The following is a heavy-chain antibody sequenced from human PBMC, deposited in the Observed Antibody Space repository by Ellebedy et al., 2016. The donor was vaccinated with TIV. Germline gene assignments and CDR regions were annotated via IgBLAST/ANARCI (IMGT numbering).Heavy chain of an antibody. CDR1: GFTFGSFA. Sequence: GESLKISCAASGFTFGSFAMHWVRQAPGKGLEWLSVISGGGYNTYHADSVKGRLTIIRDNSKNTLYLQMDRLRAEDTAVYYCAKGTSSGFNYDRVCCEYWGQGTLVTVSS. D-gene: IGHD3-22*01. CDR2: ISGGGYNT. V-gene: IGHV3-23*01. J-gene: IGHJ4*02. CDR3: AKGTSSGFNYDRVCCEY.